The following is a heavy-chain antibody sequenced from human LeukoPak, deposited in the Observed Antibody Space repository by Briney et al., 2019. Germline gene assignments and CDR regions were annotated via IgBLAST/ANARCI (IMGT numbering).Heavy chain of an antibody. CDR3: ARVNYDFWSGYYRPGSDWFDY. V-gene: IGHV4-59*01. CDR1: GGSISSYY. CDR2: IYYSGST. Sequence: SETLSLTCTVPGGSISSYYWSWIRQPPGKGLEWIGYIYYSGSTNYNPSLKSRVTISVDTSKNQFSLKLSSVTAADTAVYYCARVNYDFWSGYYRPGSDWFDYWGQGTLVTVSS. J-gene: IGHJ4*02. D-gene: IGHD3-3*01.